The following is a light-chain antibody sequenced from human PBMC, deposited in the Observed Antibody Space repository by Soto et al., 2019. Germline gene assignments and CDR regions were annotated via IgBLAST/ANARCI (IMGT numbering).Light chain of an antibody. J-gene: IGKJ5*01. CDR2: GAS. CDR3: YQRCNWSPT. Sequence: IVLTQSPGTLSLSPGDRATLSFSASQTVSNNYLAWCQQKPGQAPRLLIYGASSRATCIPDRFSGLGSWTTFTLLIIRLQPQDYAVVYCYQRCNWSPTFGQGTRLEIK. V-gene: IGKV3D-20*02. CDR1: QTVSNNY.